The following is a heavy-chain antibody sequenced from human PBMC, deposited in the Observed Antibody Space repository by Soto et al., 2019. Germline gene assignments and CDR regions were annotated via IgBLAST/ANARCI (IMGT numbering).Heavy chain of an antibody. CDR3: ARVHDGSGSYGGHWFDP. J-gene: IGHJ5*02. Sequence: SETLSLTCAVSGGSISSGGYSWSWIRQPPGKGLEWIGYIYHSGSTYYNPSLKSRVTISVDRSKNQFSLKLSSVTAADTAVYYCARVHDGSGSYGGHWFDPWGQGTLVTVSS. CDR1: GGSISSGGYS. V-gene: IGHV4-30-2*01. CDR2: IYHSGST. D-gene: IGHD3-10*01.